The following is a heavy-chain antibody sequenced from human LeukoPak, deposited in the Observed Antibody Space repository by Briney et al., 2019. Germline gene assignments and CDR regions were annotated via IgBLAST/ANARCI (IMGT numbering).Heavy chain of an antibody. CDR3: AKGISKGVHWGSAFDI. V-gene: IGHV3-23*01. D-gene: IGHD7-27*01. Sequence: PGGSLRLSCAASGFTFSSYAMSWVRQAPGKGLEWVSAISGSGGSTYYADSVKGRFTISRDNSKNTLYLQMNSLRAEDTAVYYCAKGISKGVHWGSAFDIWGQGTMVTVSS. J-gene: IGHJ3*02. CDR2: ISGSGGST. CDR1: GFTFSSYA.